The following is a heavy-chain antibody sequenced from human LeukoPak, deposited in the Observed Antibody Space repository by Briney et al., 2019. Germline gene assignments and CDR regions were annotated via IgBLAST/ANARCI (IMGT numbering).Heavy chain of an antibody. CDR3: ARLGRDGGSGFHFDY. V-gene: IGHV4-59*01. CDR2: IYYSGST. J-gene: IGHJ4*02. CDR1: GGSISSYY. Sequence: SETLSLTCTVSGGSISSYYWSWIRQPPGKGLELIGYIYYSGSTNYNPSLKSRVTISVDTSKNQFSLKLSSVTAADTAVYYCARLGRDGGSGFHFDYWGQGTLVTVSS. D-gene: IGHD7-27*01.